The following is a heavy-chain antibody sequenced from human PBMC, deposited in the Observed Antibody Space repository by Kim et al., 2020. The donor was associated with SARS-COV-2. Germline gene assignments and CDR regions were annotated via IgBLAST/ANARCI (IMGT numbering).Heavy chain of an antibody. CDR1: GYTFTGYY. D-gene: IGHD1-7*01. Sequence: ASVKVSCKASGYTFTGYYMHWVRQAPGQGLEWMGWINPNSGGTNYAQKFQGRVTMTRDTSISTAYMELSRLRSDDTAVYYCARALELELRFPTNWFDPWGQGTLVTVSS. V-gene: IGHV1-2*02. CDR2: INPNSGGT. J-gene: IGHJ5*02. CDR3: ARALELELRFPTNWFDP.